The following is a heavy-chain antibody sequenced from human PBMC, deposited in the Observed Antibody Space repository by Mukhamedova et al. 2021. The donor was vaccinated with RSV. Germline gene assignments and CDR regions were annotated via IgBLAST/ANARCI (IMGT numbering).Heavy chain of an antibody. D-gene: IGHD4-23*01. CDR3: ARGPLVFXGGNSGYLSY. V-gene: IGHV4-34*01. Sequence: KSRVTISVDTSKNQFSLKMSSVTAADTAVYYCARGPLVFXGGNSGYLSYWGQGTLVTVSS. J-gene: IGHJ4*02.